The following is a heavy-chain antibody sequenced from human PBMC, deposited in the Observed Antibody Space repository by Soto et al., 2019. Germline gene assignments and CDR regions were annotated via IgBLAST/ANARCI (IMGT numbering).Heavy chain of an antibody. J-gene: IGHJ6*02. V-gene: IGHV4-39*01. CDR2: IYYSGST. CDR1: GGSISSSSYY. Sequence: SETLSLTCTVSGGSISSSSYYWGWIRQPPGKGLEWIGSIYYSGSTYYNPSLKSRVTISVDTSKNQFSLKLSSVTAADTAVYYCATCITMVRGATRPYYYEYDMDVWGQGTTVTVS. CDR3: ATCITMVRGATRPYYYEYDMDV. D-gene: IGHD3-10*01.